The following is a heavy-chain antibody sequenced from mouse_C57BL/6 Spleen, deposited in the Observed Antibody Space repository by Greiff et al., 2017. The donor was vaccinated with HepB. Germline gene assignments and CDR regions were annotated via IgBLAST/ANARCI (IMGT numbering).Heavy chain of an antibody. J-gene: IGHJ1*03. CDR1: GFSFNTYA. Sequence: EVKLVESGGGLVQPKGSLKLSCAASGFSFNTYAMNWVRQAPGKGLEWVARIRSKSNNYATYYADSVKDRFTISRDDSESMLYLQMNNLKTEDTAMYYCVRQFDYYGSSYPHWYFDVWGTGTTVTVSS. D-gene: IGHD1-1*01. CDR3: VRQFDYYGSSYPHWYFDV. CDR2: IRSKSNNYAT. V-gene: IGHV10-1*01.